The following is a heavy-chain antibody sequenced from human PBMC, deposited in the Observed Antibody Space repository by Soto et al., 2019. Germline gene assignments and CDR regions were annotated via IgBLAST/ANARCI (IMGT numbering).Heavy chain of an antibody. V-gene: IGHV1-2*04. J-gene: IGHJ3*02. CDR1: GYTFTGYY. D-gene: IGHD1-7*01. CDR2: INPNSGGT. CDR3: ARAGNWNYGGRGAFDI. Sequence: GASVKVSCKASGYTFTGYYMHWVRQAPGQGLEWMGWINPNSGGTNYAQKFQGWVTMTRDTSISTAYMELSRLRSDDTAVYYCARAGNWNYGGRGAFDIWGQGTMVTGS.